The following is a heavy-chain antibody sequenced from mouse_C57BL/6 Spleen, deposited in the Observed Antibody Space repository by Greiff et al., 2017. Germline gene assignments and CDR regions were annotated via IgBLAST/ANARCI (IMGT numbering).Heavy chain of an antibody. Sequence: VQLKESGPELVKPGASVKMSCKASGYTFTDYNMHWVKQSHGKSLEWIGYINPNNGGTSYNQKFKGKATLTVNKSSSTAYMELRSLTSEDSAVYYCARWAYDYSAWFAYWGQGTLVTVSA. V-gene: IGHV1-22*01. D-gene: IGHD2-4*01. CDR2: INPNNGGT. CDR1: GYTFTDYN. CDR3: ARWAYDYSAWFAY. J-gene: IGHJ3*01.